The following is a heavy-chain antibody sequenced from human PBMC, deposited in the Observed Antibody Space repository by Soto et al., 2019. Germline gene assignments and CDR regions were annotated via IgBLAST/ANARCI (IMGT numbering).Heavy chain of an antibody. CDR2: ISPDDGNT. CDR1: GYTFTSYG. V-gene: IGHV1-18*01. D-gene: IGHD3-10*01. Sequence: ASVKVSCKASGYTFTSYGISWVRQAPGQGLEWMGWISPDDGNTNYAQKFQGRVTMTEDTSTDTAYMELSSLRSEDTAVYYCATATIRGFDPWGQGTLVTVSS. J-gene: IGHJ5*02. CDR3: ATATIRGFDP.